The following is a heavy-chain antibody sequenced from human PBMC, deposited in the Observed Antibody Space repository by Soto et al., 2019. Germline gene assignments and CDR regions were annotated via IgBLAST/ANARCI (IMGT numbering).Heavy chain of an antibody. CDR3: AKDRSSSSYFDY. V-gene: IGHV3-23*01. D-gene: IGHD6-13*01. J-gene: IGHJ4*02. CDR2: ISGSGGST. CDR1: GFTFSSYA. Sequence: EVQLLESGGGLVQPGGSLRLSCAASGFTFSSYAMSWVRQAPGKGLEWVSAISGSGGSTYYADSVKGRFTISRDNSKITLYLQMNSLRAEDTAVYYCAKDRSSSSYFDYWGQGTLVTVSS.